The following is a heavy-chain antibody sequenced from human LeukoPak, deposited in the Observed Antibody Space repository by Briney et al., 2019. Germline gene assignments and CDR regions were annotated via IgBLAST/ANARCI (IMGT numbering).Heavy chain of an antibody. D-gene: IGHD6-19*01. CDR1: GYTFTSCG. Sequence: ASVKVSCKASGYTFTSCGISWVRQAPGQGLEWMGWSSTYSGKTNYAQKYQGRVTMTTDTSTSTAYMELRSLRSDDTAVYYCARDQQWLDPARHGFDYWGQGTLVTVSS. CDR2: SSTYSGKT. CDR3: ARDQQWLDPARHGFDY. J-gene: IGHJ4*02. V-gene: IGHV1-18*01.